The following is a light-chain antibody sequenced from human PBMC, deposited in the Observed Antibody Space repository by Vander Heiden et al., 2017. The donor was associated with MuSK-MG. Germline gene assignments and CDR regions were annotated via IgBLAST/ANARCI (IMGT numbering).Light chain of an antibody. CDR3: HGDGASGHT. J-gene: IGKJ4*01. Sequence: EIVLAQSPGTLSLSPGEGATLSCRASQSVSSSYLAWYQQKPCQAPRLLIYGASSRATGLPDTFRGSGSGTDFTLSIRRLEPEDFAVYYCHGDGASGHTFGGGTKVEIK. CDR2: GAS. CDR1: QSVSSSY. V-gene: IGKV3-20*01.